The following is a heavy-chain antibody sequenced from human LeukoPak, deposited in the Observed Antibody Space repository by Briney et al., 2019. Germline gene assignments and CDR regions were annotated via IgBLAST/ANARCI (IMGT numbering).Heavy chain of an antibody. Sequence: SVKVSCKASGGTFISYALSWVRPAPGKGLEWMGRIIPIFGIANYEQKFQGRVTITADKSTSTAYMELSSLRSEDTAVYYCARDFDYGDYGGYFDYWGQGTLVTVSS. J-gene: IGHJ4*02. CDR2: IIPIFGIA. CDR3: ARDFDYGDYGGYFDY. CDR1: GGTFISYA. D-gene: IGHD4-17*01. V-gene: IGHV1-69*04.